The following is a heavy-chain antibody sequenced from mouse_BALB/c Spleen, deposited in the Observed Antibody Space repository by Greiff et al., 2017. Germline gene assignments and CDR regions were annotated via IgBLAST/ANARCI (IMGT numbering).Heavy chain of an antibody. V-gene: IGHV1S81*02. J-gene: IGHJ3*01. CDR2: INPSNGGT. Sequence: QVHVQQSGAELVKPGASVKLSCKASGYTFTSYYMYWVKQRPGQGLEWIGGINPSNGGTNYNEKFKSKATLTVDKSSSTAYMQLSSLTSEASAVYYCTGGSKADWFAYWGQGTLVTVSA. CDR1: GYTFTSYY. CDR3: TGGSKADWFAY.